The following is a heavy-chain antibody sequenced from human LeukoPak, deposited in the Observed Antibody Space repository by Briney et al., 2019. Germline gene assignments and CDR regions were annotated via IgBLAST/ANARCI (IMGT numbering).Heavy chain of an antibody. V-gene: IGHV3-74*01. CDR3: ARGPYYYDSSGYYYPGY. D-gene: IGHD3-22*01. Sequence: GGSLRLSCAASGFTFSSYWMYWVRQAPGKGLVWVSRINSDGSSTTYADSVKGRFTISRDNAKNTLYLQMNSLRAEDTAVYYCARGPYYYDSSGYYYPGYWGQGTLVTVSS. J-gene: IGHJ4*02. CDR1: GFTFSSYW. CDR2: INSDGSST.